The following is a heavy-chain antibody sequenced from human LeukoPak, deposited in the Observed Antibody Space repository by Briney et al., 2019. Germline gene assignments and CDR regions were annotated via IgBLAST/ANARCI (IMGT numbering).Heavy chain of an antibody. J-gene: IGHJ3*02. CDR3: ARDYYGSRGRLYI. CDR1: GDSRGSHY. V-gene: IGHV4-59*11. CDR2: IFYVGST. D-gene: IGHD3-10*01. Sequence: PSETLTLTCTVSGDSRGSHYWSWIRQPPGKGLEWIGYIFYVGSTNYNPSLKSRATISVDTSKNQFSLKLNSVTAADTAVYYCARDYYGSRGRLYIWGQGTMVTVSS.